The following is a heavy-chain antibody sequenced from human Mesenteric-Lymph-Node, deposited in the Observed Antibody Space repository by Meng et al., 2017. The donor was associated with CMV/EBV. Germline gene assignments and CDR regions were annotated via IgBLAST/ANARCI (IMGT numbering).Heavy chain of an antibody. CDR2: ISGGGDDT. V-gene: IGHV3-23*01. CDR1: GFTFSSYA. D-gene: IGHD2-2*01. CDR3: ANQPPAPTGDYYGMDV. Sequence: GESLKISCAASGFTFSSYAMSWVRQAPGKGLEWVSAISGGGDDTYYADPVRGRFTISRDNSKNTLNLQMISLRVEDTAVYYCANQPPAPTGDYYGMDVWGQGTTVTVSS. J-gene: IGHJ6*02.